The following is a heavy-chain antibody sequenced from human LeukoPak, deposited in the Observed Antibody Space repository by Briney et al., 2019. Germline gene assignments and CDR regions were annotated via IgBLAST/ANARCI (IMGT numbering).Heavy chain of an antibody. CDR3: SRENGAFSPFGY. CDR2: INHSGST. V-gene: IGHV4-34*01. CDR1: GGSFSGYY. D-gene: IGHD2-8*01. J-gene: IGHJ4*02. Sequence: PSETLSLTCAVYGGSFSGYYWSWIRQPPGKGLEWIGEINHSGSTNYNPSLSSRVIMALDTSKNHLSLNLTSVTAADTAVYYCSRENGAFSPFGYWGQGTLVTVPS.